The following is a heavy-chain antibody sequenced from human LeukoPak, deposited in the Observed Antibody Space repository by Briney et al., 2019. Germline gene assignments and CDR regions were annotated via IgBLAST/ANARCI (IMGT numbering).Heavy chain of an antibody. CDR1: GFTFSSYG. Sequence: GGSLRLSCAASGFTFSSYGMHWVRQAPGKGLEWVAVIWYDGSDKYYADSVKGRFTISRDNSKNTLYLQMNSLRAEDTAVYYCARDWTGTYYFDYWGQGTLVTVSS. CDR3: ARDWTGTYYFDY. V-gene: IGHV3-33*01. CDR2: IWYDGSDK. D-gene: IGHD3/OR15-3a*01. J-gene: IGHJ4*02.